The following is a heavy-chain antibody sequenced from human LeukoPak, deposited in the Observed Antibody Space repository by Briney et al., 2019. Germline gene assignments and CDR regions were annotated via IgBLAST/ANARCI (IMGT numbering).Heavy chain of an antibody. V-gene: IGHV3-74*01. Sequence: PGGSLRLSCTASGFTFSRYYMHWVRQAPGKGLVWVSRLNSEGGDTRFADSVKGRFAISSDNAKDTLYLQMNSLRVEDTAVYYCATTVTTGGGAFDIWGQGTMVTVSS. J-gene: IGHJ3*02. CDR3: ATTVTTGGGAFDI. CDR2: LNSEGGDT. D-gene: IGHD4-17*01. CDR1: GFTFSRYY.